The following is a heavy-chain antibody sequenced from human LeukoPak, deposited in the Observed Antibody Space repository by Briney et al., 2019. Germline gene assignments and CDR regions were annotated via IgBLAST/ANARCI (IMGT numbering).Heavy chain of an antibody. D-gene: IGHD2-21*02. CDR3: AKDSVTYYFDY. V-gene: IGHV3-30*18. Sequence: PGGSLRLSCAASGYTFSSYGMHWVRQAPGKGLEWVAVISYDGSNKYYADSVKGRFTIPRDNSKNTLYLQMNSLRAEDTAVYYCAKDSVTYYFDYWGQGTLVTVSS. CDR1: GYTFSSYG. CDR2: ISYDGSNK. J-gene: IGHJ4*02.